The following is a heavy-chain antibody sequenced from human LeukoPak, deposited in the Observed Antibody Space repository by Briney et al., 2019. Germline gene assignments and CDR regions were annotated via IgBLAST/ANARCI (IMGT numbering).Heavy chain of an antibody. V-gene: IGHV4-59*08. J-gene: IGHJ4*02. CDR3: ARGARAGYNLEPFDN. Sequence: SETLSLTCTVSGGSISSYYWSWIRQPPGKGLEWIGYIYYSGSTNYNPSLKSRVTISVDTSKNQFSLKLSSVTAADTAVYCARGARAGYNLEPFDNWGQGTLVTVSS. D-gene: IGHD5-24*01. CDR1: GGSISSYY. CDR2: IYYSGST.